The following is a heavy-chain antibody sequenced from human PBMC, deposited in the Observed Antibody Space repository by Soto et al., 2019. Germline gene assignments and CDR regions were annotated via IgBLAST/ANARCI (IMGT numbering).Heavy chain of an antibody. J-gene: IGHJ4*02. CDR2: IKQDESEK. Sequence: GSLRLSCTASGFNFKDYWMGCVRQSPLKWLEWVANIKQDESEKNYADSVKGRFTISRDNAKNSLYLQMSSLRADDTAVYFCAADRFSGTYYVRGITYYFEYWGQGTPVTVSS. D-gene: IGHD1-26*01. V-gene: IGHV3-7*03. CDR1: GFNFKDYW. CDR3: AADRFSGTYYVRGITYYFEY.